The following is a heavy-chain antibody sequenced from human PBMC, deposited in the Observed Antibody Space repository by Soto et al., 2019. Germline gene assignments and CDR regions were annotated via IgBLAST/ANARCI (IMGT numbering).Heavy chain of an antibody. CDR2: ISAYNGNT. D-gene: IGHD3-10*01. CDR3: ARGITMVRGAPYYYMDV. Sequence: ASVKVSCKASGYTFTSYGISWVRQAPGQGLEWMGWISAYNGNTNYAQKLQGRVTMTTDTSTSTAYMELRSLRSDDTAVYYCARGITMVRGAPYYYMDVWGKGTTVTVSS. J-gene: IGHJ6*03. V-gene: IGHV1-18*01. CDR1: GYTFTSYG.